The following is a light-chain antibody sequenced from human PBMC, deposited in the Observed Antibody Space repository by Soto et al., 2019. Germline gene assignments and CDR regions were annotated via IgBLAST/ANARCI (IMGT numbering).Light chain of an antibody. CDR2: DVR. CDR1: SSDVGAYNY. V-gene: IGLV2-14*03. J-gene: IGLJ1*01. CDR3: SSYTSSNTYV. Sequence: QSALTQPASVSGSPGQSITISCTGTSSDVGAYNYVSWYQQHPGKAPKLMIYDVRNRPSGVSNRFSGSKSGNTASLTISGLQAEDEADYYCSSYTSSNTYVFGTGTKLTVL.